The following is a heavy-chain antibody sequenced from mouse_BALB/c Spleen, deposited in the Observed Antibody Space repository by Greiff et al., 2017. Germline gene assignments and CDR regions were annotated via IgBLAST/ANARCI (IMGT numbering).Heavy chain of an antibody. Sequence: EVKLVESGGGLVKPGGSLKLSCAASGFTFSSYTMSWVRQTPEKRLEWVATISSGGSYTYYPDSVKGRFTISRDNAKNTLYLQMSSLKSEDTAMYYCAPGTWFAYWGQGTLVTVSA. V-gene: IGHV5-6-4*01. CDR3: APGTWFAY. CDR2: ISSGGSYT. J-gene: IGHJ3*01. CDR1: GFTFSSYT. D-gene: IGHD4-1*01.